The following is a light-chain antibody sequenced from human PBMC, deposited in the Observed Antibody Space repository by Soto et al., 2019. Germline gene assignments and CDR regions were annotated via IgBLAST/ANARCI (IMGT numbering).Light chain of an antibody. J-gene: IGKJ5*01. CDR1: QSVSTY. V-gene: IGKV3-20*01. CDR3: QQYGSSAIT. Sequence: EIVLTQSPATLSLSPGDRDTLSCRASQSVSTYFAWYQQKPGQAPRLLIYDASSRATGIPDRFSGSGSGTDFTLTISRLEPEDFAVYYCQQYGSSAITFGQGTRLEIK. CDR2: DAS.